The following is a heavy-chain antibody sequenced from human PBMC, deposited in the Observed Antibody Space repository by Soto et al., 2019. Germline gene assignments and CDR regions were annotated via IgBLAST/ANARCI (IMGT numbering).Heavy chain of an antibody. V-gene: IGHV4-4*02. J-gene: IGHJ3*01. Sequence: QVQLQESGPGLVKPSGSLSLTCAGSGDSISNSRWWTWVRQPPGKGLEWIGDIFHSGDTNYNPSLKSRLFISVDKSQNQFSLKVSSVTAADTAVYYCAYSTGWYRHDVWGQGTLVTVSS. CDR3: AYSTGWYRHDV. D-gene: IGHD6-19*01. CDR1: GDSISNSRW. CDR2: IFHSGDT.